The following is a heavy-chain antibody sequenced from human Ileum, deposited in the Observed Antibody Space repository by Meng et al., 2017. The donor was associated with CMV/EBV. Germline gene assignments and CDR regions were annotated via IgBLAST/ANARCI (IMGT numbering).Heavy chain of an antibody. J-gene: IGHJ5*02. D-gene: IGHD5-12*01. Sequence: QRRGAGPGVVTPSEGLSLTCSVSGESISSGNYYWGWIRQPPGKDLEWIGSIYYSGSTYDNPSLKSRVTMSVDPSKNQFSLRLSSVTAADTAIYYCVGDWGPYKSRGYFDPWGQGTLVTVSS. CDR1: GESISSGNYY. CDR2: IYYSGST. V-gene: IGHV4-39*07. CDR3: VGDWGPYKSRGYFDP.